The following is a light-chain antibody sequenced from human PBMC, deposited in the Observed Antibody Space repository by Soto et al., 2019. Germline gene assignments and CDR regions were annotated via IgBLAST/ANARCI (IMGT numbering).Light chain of an antibody. J-gene: IGKJ1*01. Sequence: DIKMNQSPSTMSGYVGDSVTITCRASQTISSWLAWYKPQPGKAPKILIYTAYTLKSGVPSRFSGSGSGTEFTLPISSLQPDDVATDYCQHYNSYLEAFCQGTKVDIK. CDR1: QTISSW. CDR3: QHYNSYLEA. CDR2: TAY. V-gene: IGKV1-5*03.